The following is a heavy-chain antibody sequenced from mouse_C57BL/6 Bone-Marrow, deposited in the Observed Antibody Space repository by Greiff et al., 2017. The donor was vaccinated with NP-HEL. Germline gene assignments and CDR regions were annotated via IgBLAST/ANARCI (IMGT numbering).Heavy chain of an antibody. CDR2: INPYNGGT. CDR3: ASYLAWFAY. Sequence: VQLKQSGPVLVKPGASVKMSCKASGYTFTDYYMNWVKQSHGKSLEWIGVINPYNGGTSYNQKFKGKATLTVDKSSSTTYMELNSLTSEDSAVYYCASYLAWFAYWGRGTLVTVSA. J-gene: IGHJ3*01. CDR1: GYTFTDYY. V-gene: IGHV1-19*01. D-gene: IGHD5-1*01.